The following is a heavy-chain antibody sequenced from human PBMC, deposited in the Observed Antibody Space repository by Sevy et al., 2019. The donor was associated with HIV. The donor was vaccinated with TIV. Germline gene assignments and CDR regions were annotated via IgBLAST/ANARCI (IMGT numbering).Heavy chain of an antibody. D-gene: IGHD3-22*01. V-gene: IGHV3-23*01. CDR1: GFTFANYA. CDR3: AGARFGSSGSFDAFDI. CDR2: IYGTGGVT. J-gene: IGHJ3*02. Sequence: GGSLRLSCKPSGFTFANYAMNWVRQAPGKGLEWVSTIYGTGGVTYYADSVKGRFTISRDNSKNTLYLQMNSLRTEDTAIYYCAGARFGSSGSFDAFDIWGQGTMVTVSS.